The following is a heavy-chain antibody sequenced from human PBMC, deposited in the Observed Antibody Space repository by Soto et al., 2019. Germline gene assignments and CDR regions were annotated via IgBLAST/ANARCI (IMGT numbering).Heavy chain of an antibody. Sequence: GASVKVSCKASGYTFTSYGISWVRQAPGQGLEWMGWISAYNGNTNYAQKLQGRVTMTTDTSTSTAYMDLRSLRSDDTAVYYCARDGVDTATGYYYGMDVWGQGTTVTVSS. V-gene: IGHV1-18*01. CDR2: ISAYNGNT. J-gene: IGHJ6*02. D-gene: IGHD5-18*01. CDR1: GYTFTSYG. CDR3: ARDGVDTATGYYYGMDV.